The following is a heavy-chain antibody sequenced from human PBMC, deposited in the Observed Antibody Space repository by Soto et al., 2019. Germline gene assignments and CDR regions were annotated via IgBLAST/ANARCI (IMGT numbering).Heavy chain of an antibody. V-gene: IGHV4-30-4*01. Sequence: SETLSLTCTVSGGSISSGDYYWSWIRQSPGKGLEWIGYLYYSETTYYNPSLESRVTLSMDTSKNQFSLRLTSVTAADTAVYFCATESGSTYGYFDYWGQGTQVTVSS. CDR3: ATESGSTYGYFDY. CDR2: LYYSETT. D-gene: IGHD5-18*01. CDR1: GGSISSGDYY. J-gene: IGHJ4*02.